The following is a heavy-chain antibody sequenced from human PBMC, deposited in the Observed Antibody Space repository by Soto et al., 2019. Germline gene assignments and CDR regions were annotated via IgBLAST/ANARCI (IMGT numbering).Heavy chain of an antibody. V-gene: IGHV4-59*01. CDR3: ASALYSSGWYFDY. CDR2: IYYSGST. CDR1: GGSISSYY. Sequence: SETLSLTCTVSGGSISSYYWSWIRQPPGKGLEWIGYIYYSGSTNYNPSLKSRVTISVDTPKNQFSLKLSSVTAADTAVYYCASALYSSGWYFDYWGQGTLVTVSS. D-gene: IGHD6-19*01. J-gene: IGHJ4*02.